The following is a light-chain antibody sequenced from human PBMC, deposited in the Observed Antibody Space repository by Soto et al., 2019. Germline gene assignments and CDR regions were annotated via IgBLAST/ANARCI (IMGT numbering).Light chain of an antibody. J-gene: IGKJ1*01. CDR2: DAS. CDR3: QQRSIWPCT. CDR1: QSVSHN. Sequence: EIVLTQSPATLSLSPGERATLSCWASQSVSHNFVWYQQKPGQAPRLLIYDASKRATGIPARFSGSGSGTDFTLTISSLDPEDFAVYSCQQRSIWPCTFGQWTKVDIK. V-gene: IGKV3-11*01.